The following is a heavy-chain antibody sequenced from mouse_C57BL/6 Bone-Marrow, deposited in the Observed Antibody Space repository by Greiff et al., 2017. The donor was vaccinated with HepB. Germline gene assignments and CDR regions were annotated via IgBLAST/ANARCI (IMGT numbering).Heavy chain of an antibody. CDR1: GYTFTSYW. J-gene: IGHJ4*01. V-gene: IGHV1-55*01. CDR2: IYPGSGST. D-gene: IGHD1-3*01. Sequence: QVQLQQPGAELVKPGASVKMSCKASGYTFTSYWITWVKQRPGQGLEWIGDIYPGSGSTNYNEKFKSKATLTVDTSSSTAYMQLSSLTSEDSEFYYCERWGNYNYYYDMGYWGNGTTVTVSS. CDR3: ERWGNYNYYYDMGY.